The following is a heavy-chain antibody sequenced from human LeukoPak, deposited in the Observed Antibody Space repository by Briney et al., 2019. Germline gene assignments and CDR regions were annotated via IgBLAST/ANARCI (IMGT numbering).Heavy chain of an antibody. CDR3: ARDLTGGGWFDY. J-gene: IGHJ4*02. CDR1: GFTFSSYS. CDR2: IGSSSSYI. D-gene: IGHD6-19*01. V-gene: IGHV3-21*01. Sequence: GGSLRLSCAASGFTFSSYSMIWVRQAPGKGLEWVSSIGSSSSYISYADSVKGRFTISRDNAKNSLYLQMNSLRAADTAVFYCARDLTGGGWFDYWGQGTLVTVSS.